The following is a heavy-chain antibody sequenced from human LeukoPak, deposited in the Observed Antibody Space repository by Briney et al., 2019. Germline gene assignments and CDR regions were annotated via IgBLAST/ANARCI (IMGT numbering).Heavy chain of an antibody. CDR3: ARLEYSSRFDWGVEGSGWFDP. CDR1: GYTFTSYD. D-gene: IGHD6-13*01. V-gene: IGHV1-8*01. J-gene: IGHJ5*02. CDR2: MNPNSGNT. Sequence: ASVTVSCKASGYTFTSYDINWVRQATGQGLEWMGWMNPNSGNTGYAQKFQGRVTMTRNTSISTAYMELSSLRSEDTAVYYCARLEYSSRFDWGVEGSGWFDPWGQGTPVTVSS.